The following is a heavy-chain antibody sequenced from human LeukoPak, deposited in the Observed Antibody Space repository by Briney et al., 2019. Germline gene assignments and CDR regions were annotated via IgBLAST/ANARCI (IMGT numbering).Heavy chain of an antibody. CDR2: INSDGSST. V-gene: IGHV3-74*01. CDR3: AKDGLRFLEWAYYFDY. Sequence: GSLRLSCAASGFTFSSYWMHWVRQAPGKGLVWVSRINSDGSSTSYADSVKGRFTISRDNAKNTLYLQMNSLRAEDTAVYYCAKDGLRFLEWAYYFDYWGQGTLVTVSS. CDR1: GFTFSSYW. J-gene: IGHJ4*02. D-gene: IGHD3-3*01.